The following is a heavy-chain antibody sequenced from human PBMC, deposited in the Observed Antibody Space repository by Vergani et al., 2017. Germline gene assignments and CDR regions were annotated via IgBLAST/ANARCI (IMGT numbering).Heavy chain of an antibody. CDR3: TRHDDYEYVWGSYRHFDY. CDR2: IRSKANSYAT. CDR1: GFTFSGSA. D-gene: IGHD3-16*02. Sequence: EVQLVESGGGLVQPGGSLKLSCAASGFTFSGSAMHWVRQASGKGLEWVGRIRSKANSYATAYAASVKGRFTISRDDSKNTAYLQMNSLKTEDTAVYYCTRHDDYEYVWGSYRHFDYWGQGTLVTVSS. J-gene: IGHJ4*02. V-gene: IGHV3-73*01.